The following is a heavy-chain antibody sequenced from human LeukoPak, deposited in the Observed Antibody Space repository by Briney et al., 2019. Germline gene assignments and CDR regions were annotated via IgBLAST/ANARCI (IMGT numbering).Heavy chain of an antibody. CDR3: ARESSNGAFDI. D-gene: IGHD6-13*01. CDR2: ISRSGSTI. Sequence: GGSLRLSCAASGFTFSDYYMNWIRQAPGKGLEWVSSISRSGSTIYYADSVKGRFTISRDNAKNSLYLQMNSLRAEDTAVYYCARESSNGAFDIWGQGTMVTVSS. CDR1: GFTFSDYY. J-gene: IGHJ3*02. V-gene: IGHV3-11*01.